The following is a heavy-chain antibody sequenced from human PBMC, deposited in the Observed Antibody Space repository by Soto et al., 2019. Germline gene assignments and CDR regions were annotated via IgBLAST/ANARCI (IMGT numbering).Heavy chain of an antibody. J-gene: IGHJ4*02. Sequence: PSETLSLTCTVSGGSISSGGYYWSWIRQHPGKGLEWIGYIYYSGSTYYNPSLKSRVTISVDTSKNQFSLKLSSVTAADTAVYYCARENYYGSGSYSLGHYFDYWGQGTLVTVSS. CDR1: GGSISSGGYY. CDR3: ARENYYGSGSYSLGHYFDY. D-gene: IGHD3-10*01. CDR2: IYYSGST. V-gene: IGHV4-31*03.